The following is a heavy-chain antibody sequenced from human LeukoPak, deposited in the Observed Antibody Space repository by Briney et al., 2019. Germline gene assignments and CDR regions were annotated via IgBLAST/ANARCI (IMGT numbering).Heavy chain of an antibody. D-gene: IGHD6-19*01. CDR3: ATKQWLAPPPDS. V-gene: IGHV3-74*01. Sequence: PAGSLRLSCAASGFTFSKYWMLWVRQAPGKGLESVSRINTDGTVTTYADSVKGRSTVSRDNADNTMFLQMNSVRDEDTAVYYCATKQWLAPPPDSWGQGT. CDR1: GFTFSKYW. J-gene: IGHJ4*02. CDR2: INTDGTVT.